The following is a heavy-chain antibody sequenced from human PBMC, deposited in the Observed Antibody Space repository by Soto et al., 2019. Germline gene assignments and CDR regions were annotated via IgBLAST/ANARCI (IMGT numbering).Heavy chain of an antibody. J-gene: IGHJ5*02. V-gene: IGHV4-39*01. CDR3: ARHRRDEGRYGHYNWFDP. D-gene: IGHD4-17*01. CDR2: IYYSGST. CDR1: GGSISSSSYY. Sequence: SETLSLTCTVSGGSISSSSYYWGWIRQPPGKGLEWIGSIYYSGSTYYNPSLKSRVTISVDTSKNQFSLKLSSVTAADTAVYYCARHRRDEGRYGHYNWFDPWGQGTLVTVSS.